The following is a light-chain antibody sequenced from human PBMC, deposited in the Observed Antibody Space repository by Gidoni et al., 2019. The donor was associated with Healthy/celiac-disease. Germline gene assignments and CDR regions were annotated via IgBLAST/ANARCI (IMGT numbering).Light chain of an antibody. J-gene: IGKJ2*01. CDR2: GAS. Sequence: IVMTQSPATLSVSPGERATLSCRASQSVSSNLAWYQQKPGQAPRLLIYGASTRATGIPARFSGSGSGTEFTLTIGSLQSEDFAVYCSQQYNNWPLYTFGQGTKLEIE. CDR3: QQYNNWPLYT. CDR1: QSVSSN. V-gene: IGKV3-15*01.